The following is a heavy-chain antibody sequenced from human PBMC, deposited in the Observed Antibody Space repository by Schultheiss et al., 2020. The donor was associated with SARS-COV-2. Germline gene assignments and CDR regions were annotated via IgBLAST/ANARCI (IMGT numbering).Heavy chain of an antibody. CDR3: ARKPSTWSASFDY. CDR1: EFTFSIYW. CDR2: IKQDGSEK. Sequence: GGSLRLSCVASEFTFSIYWMTWVRQAPGKGLEWVANIKQDGSEKYYTDSVKGRFTIYRDNAKNTLYLQMNSLRAEDTAVYYCARKPSTWSASFDYWGQGTLVTVSS. V-gene: IGHV3-7*02. D-gene: IGHD1-14*01. J-gene: IGHJ4*02.